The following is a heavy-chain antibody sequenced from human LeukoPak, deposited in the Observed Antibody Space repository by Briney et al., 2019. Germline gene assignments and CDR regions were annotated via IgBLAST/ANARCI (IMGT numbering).Heavy chain of an antibody. CDR1: GGSFSGYY. J-gene: IGHJ3*02. D-gene: IGHD6-19*01. CDR3: VANGWYALDI. Sequence: PSETLSLTCAVYGGSFSGYYWSWIRQPPGKGLERIGEINPSGSTNYKPSLRSRVTISVGKSENQFSLNLSSVTAADTAVYYCVANGWYALDIWGQGTMVTVSS. V-gene: IGHV4-34*01. CDR2: INPSGST.